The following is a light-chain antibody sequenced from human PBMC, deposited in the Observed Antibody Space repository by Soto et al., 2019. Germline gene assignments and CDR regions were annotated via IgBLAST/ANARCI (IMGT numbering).Light chain of an antibody. J-gene: IGKJ4*01. CDR3: QQYNSVSLLT. CDR1: QSISSW. CDR2: KAS. Sequence: DIQMTQSPSTLSASVGDRVTITCRASQSISSWLAWYQQKPGKAPKLLIYKASTLESGVPSRFSRSGSWTEFTLTISSLQPDDFATYYCQQYNSVSLLTFGGGTKVDIK. V-gene: IGKV1-5*03.